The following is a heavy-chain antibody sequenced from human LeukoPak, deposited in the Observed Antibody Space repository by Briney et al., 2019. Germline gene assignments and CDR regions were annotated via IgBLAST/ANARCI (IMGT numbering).Heavy chain of an antibody. CDR2: IYPADSDT. CDR3: ARHRIYDLLTGAHPYFFNS. CDR1: GYSFSTYW. Sequence: KRGESLKISCKGSGYSFSTYWIGWVRQMPGKGLEWMGIIYPADSDTRYSPSFQGQVTISADKSISTAYLQWSSLEASDTAMYYCARHRIYDLLTGAHPYFFNSWGQGTLLTVSS. J-gene: IGHJ4*02. D-gene: IGHD3-9*01. V-gene: IGHV5-51*01.